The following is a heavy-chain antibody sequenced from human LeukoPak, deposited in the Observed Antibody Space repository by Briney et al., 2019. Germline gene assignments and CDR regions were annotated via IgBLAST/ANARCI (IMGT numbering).Heavy chain of an antibody. CDR1: GFTFSSYG. CDR3: AKTDRYCSSTSCSITPSYYYYYMDV. J-gene: IGHJ6*03. CDR2: IRYDGSNK. D-gene: IGHD2-2*01. Sequence: GGSLRLSCAASGFTFSSYGMHWVRQAPGKGLEWVAFIRYDGSNKYYADSVKGRFTISRDNSKNTLYLQMNSLRAEDTAVYYCAKTDRYCSSTSCSITPSYYYYYMDVWGKGTTVTISS. V-gene: IGHV3-30*02.